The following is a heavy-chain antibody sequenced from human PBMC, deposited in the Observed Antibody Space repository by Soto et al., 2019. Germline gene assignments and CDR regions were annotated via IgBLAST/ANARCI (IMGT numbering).Heavy chain of an antibody. CDR3: ARGRSYYGSGTRWGNWFDP. J-gene: IGHJ5*02. Sequence: QVQLVQSGAEVKKPGASVKVSCKASGYTFTSYDINWVRQATGQGLEWMGWMNPNSGNTGYAQKFQGRVTMTRNTSISTAYMELSSLRSEDTAVYYCARGRSYYGSGTRWGNWFDPWGQGTLVTVSS. V-gene: IGHV1-8*01. D-gene: IGHD3-10*01. CDR2: MNPNSGNT. CDR1: GYTFTSYD.